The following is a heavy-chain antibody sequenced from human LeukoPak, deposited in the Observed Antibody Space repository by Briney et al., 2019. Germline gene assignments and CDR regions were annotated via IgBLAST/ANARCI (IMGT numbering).Heavy chain of an antibody. J-gene: IGHJ4*02. CDR1: GYTFISYG. V-gene: IGHV1-18*01. Sequence: ASVKLSFKASGYTFISYGISRVRQAPGQGLEWMGGISAYNSNTNYAQKFQGRVTMTTDTSTSTAYMELRSLRADDTAVYYCARGEVGGSYGIAFDYWGQGTLVTVSS. CDR3: ARGEVGGSYGIAFDY. CDR2: ISAYNSNT. D-gene: IGHD1-26*01.